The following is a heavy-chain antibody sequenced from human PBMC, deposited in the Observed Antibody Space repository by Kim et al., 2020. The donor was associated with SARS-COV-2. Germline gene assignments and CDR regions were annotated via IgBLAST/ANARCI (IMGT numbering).Heavy chain of an antibody. CDR3: AIDLFAQQLGDWFDP. CDR2: ISSSSSYI. J-gene: IGHJ5*02. V-gene: IGHV3-21*01. Sequence: GGSLRLSCAASGFTFSSYSMNWVRQAPGKGLEWVSSISSSSSYIYYADSVKGRFTISRDNAKNSLYLQMNSLRAEDTAVYYCAIDLFAQQLGDWFDPWGQGTLVTVSS. D-gene: IGHD6-13*01. CDR1: GFTFSSYS.